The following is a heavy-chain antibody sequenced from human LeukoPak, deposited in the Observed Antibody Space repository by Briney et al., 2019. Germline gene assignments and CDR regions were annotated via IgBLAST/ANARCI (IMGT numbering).Heavy chain of an antibody. CDR1: GGSISNNNYY. Sequence: SETLSLTCTVSGGSISNNNYYWGWIRQPPGKGLEWIGTIYYSGSTYCNPSLKSRVTISVDTSKNQFSLKLSSVTAADTAVYYCAKDARDGYNPFDYWGQGTLVTVSS. CDR2: IYYSGST. CDR3: AKDARDGYNPFDY. D-gene: IGHD5-24*01. V-gene: IGHV4-39*01. J-gene: IGHJ4*02.